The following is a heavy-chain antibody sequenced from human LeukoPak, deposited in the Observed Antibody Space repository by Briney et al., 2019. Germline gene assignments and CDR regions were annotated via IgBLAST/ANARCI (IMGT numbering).Heavy chain of an antibody. J-gene: IGHJ6*02. CDR1: GGTFSSYA. CDR2: IIPIFGTA. D-gene: IGHD6-13*01. Sequence: SVKVSCKASGGTFSSYAISWVRQAPGQGLEWMGGIIPIFGTANYAQKFRGRVTITADESTSTAYMELSSLRSEDTAVYYCARDGSSSWYSYYGMDVWGQGTTVTVSS. V-gene: IGHV1-69*13. CDR3: ARDGSSSWYSYYGMDV.